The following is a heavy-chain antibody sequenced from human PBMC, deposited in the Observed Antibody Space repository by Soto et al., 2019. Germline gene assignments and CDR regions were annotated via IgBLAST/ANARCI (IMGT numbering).Heavy chain of an antibody. D-gene: IGHD3-9*01. CDR1: GFTFSSYA. CDR2: ISGSGGST. CDR3: AKTPGYYDILTGYYETQYYFDY. J-gene: IGHJ4*02. V-gene: IGHV3-23*01. Sequence: GGSLRLSCAASGFTFSSYAMSWVRQAPGKGLEWVSAISGSGGSTYYADSVKGRFTISRDNSKNTLYLQMNSLRAEDTAVYYCAKTPGYYDILTGYYETQYYFDYWGQGTLVTVSS.